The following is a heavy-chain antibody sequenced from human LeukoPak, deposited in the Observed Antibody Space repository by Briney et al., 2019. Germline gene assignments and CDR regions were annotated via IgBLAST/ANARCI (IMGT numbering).Heavy chain of an antibody. V-gene: IGHV3-33*01. CDR1: GFTFRSYG. CDR2: IWHDGNNE. Sequence: PGRSLRLSCAASGFTFRSYGMHWVRQAPGKGLEWVAVIWHDGNNENYADSVKGRFTISRDNSKNTLSLQMSSLRAEDTGVYYCARDKGSGEPIDYWGQGTLVTVSS. CDR3: ARDKGSGEPIDY. J-gene: IGHJ4*02. D-gene: IGHD2-21*01.